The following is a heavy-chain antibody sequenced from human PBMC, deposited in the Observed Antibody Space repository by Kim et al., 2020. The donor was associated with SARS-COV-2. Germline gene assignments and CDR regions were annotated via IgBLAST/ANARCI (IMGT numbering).Heavy chain of an antibody. V-gene: IGHV4-39*01. CDR3: ARLGGAEAHYFDY. J-gene: IGHJ4*02. D-gene: IGHD3-16*01. CDR2: IYYSGST. Sequence: SETLSLTCTVSGGSISSSSYYWGWIRQPPGKGLEWIGSIYYSGSTYYNPSLKSRVTISVDTSKNQFSLKLSSVTAADTAVYYCARLGGAEAHYFDYWGQGTLVTVSS. CDR1: GGSISSSSYY.